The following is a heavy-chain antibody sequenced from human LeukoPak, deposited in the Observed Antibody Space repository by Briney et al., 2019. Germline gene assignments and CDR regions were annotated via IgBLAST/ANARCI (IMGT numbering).Heavy chain of an antibody. CDR1: GGSISSSSYY. CDR3: ARRSSGWYGQDAFDI. J-gene: IGHJ3*02. Sequence: SETLSLTCTVSGGSISSSSYYWGWIRQPPGKGLEWIGSIYYSGSTSYNPSLKSRVTISVDTSKNQFSLKLSSVTAADTAVYYCARRSSGWYGQDAFDIWGQGTMVTVSS. CDR2: IYYSGST. D-gene: IGHD6-19*01. V-gene: IGHV4-39*01.